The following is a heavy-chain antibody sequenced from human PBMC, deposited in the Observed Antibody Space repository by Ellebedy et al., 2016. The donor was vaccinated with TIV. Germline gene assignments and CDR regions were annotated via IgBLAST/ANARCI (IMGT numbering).Heavy chain of an antibody. Sequence: GESLKISCAASGFTFSSYAMSWVRQAPGKGLEWVSAISGSGGSTYYADSVKGRFTISRDNSKNTLYLQMNSLRAEDTAVYYCARDGGAAWNYDFAGQKYYFDYWGQGTLVTVSS. V-gene: IGHV3-23*01. CDR2: ISGSGGST. CDR3: ARDGGAAWNYDFAGQKYYFDY. J-gene: IGHJ4*02. CDR1: GFTFSSYA. D-gene: IGHD1-7*01.